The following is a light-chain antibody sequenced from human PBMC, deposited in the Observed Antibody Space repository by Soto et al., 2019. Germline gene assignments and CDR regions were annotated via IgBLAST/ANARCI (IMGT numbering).Light chain of an antibody. CDR3: SSYTSISTVV. CDR1: SSDVGGYNY. CDR2: DVA. V-gene: IGLV2-14*01. Sequence: QSVLTQPASVSGSPGQSITLSCTGTSSDVGGYNYVSWYQQHPGKAPKLMIYDVANRPSGVSNRFSGSKSGNTASLTISGLQAEDEADYYCSSYTSISTVVFGGGTQLTVL. J-gene: IGLJ2*01.